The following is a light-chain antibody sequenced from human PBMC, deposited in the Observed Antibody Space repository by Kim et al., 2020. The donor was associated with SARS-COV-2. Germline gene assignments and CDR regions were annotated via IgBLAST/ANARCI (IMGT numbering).Light chain of an antibody. CDR2: GAS. J-gene: IGKJ5*01. CDR3: QQYNNWPPDT. CDR1: QSVSSN. V-gene: IGKV3-15*01. Sequence: EIVMTQSPATLSVSPGERATLSCRASQSVSSNLAWYQQKPGQAPRLLIYGASTRATGIPARFSGSGSGTEFTLTISSLQSEDFAVYYCQQYNNWPPDTFGQGTDWRLN.